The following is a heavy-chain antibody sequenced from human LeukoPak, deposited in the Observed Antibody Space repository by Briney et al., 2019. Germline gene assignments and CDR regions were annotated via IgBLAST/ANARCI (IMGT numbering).Heavy chain of an antibody. J-gene: IGHJ5*02. V-gene: IGHV3-23*01. Sequence: WGSLRLSCAASGFTFSSYGMSWVRQAPGKGLEWVSAISGSGGSTYYADSVKGRFTISRDNAKNSLYLQMNSLRAEDTAVCYCARAYYDSSGNNWFDPWGQGTLVTVSS. CDR2: ISGSGGST. D-gene: IGHD3-22*01. CDR3: ARAYYDSSGNNWFDP. CDR1: GFTFSSYG.